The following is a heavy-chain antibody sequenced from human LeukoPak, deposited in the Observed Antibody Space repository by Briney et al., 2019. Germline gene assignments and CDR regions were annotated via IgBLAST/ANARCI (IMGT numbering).Heavy chain of an antibody. J-gene: IGHJ4*02. D-gene: IGHD2-15*01. CDR3: ARGSSSYCSGGSCYVDTAGGY. CDR1: GYTLTELS. CDR2: FDPEDGET. Sequence: ASVKVSCKVSGYTLTELSMHWVRQAPGKGLEWMGGFDPEDGETIYAQKLQGRVTMTTDTSTSTAYMELRSLRSDDTAVYYCARGSSSYCSGGSCYVDTAGGYWGQGTLVTVSS. V-gene: IGHV1-24*01.